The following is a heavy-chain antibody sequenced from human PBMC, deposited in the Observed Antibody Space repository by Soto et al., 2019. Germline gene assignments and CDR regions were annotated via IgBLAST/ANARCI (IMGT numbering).Heavy chain of an antibody. CDR1: GFTFSSYA. V-gene: IGHV3-23*01. Sequence: EVQLLESGGGLVQPGGSLRLSCAASGFTFSSYAMSWVRQAPGKGLEWVSAISGSGGSTYYADSVKGRFTISRDNSKNPLYLQMNRLRAEDTAVYYCAKDLAGYDFWSGYLGGSDYWGQGTLVTVSS. J-gene: IGHJ4*02. D-gene: IGHD3-3*01. CDR2: ISGSGGST. CDR3: AKDLAGYDFWSGYLGGSDY.